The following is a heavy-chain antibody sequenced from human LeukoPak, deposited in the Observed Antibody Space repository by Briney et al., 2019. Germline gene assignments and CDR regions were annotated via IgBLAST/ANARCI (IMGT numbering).Heavy chain of an antibody. CDR3: ARDYYDSRGYLRDY. V-gene: IGHV1-18*01. J-gene: IGHJ4*02. CDR1: GCTFTSYG. D-gene: IGHD3-22*01. CDR2: ISAYNGNT. Sequence: ASVKVSCKASGCTFTSYGISWVRQAPGQGLEWMGWISAYNGNTNYAQKLQGRITMTTDTSTSTAYMDLRSLRSDDTAVYYCARDYYDSRGYLRDYWGQGTLVTVSS.